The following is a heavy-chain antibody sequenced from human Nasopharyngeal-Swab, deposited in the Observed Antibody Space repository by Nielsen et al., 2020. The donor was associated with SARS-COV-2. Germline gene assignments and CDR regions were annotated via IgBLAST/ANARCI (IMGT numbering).Heavy chain of an antibody. D-gene: IGHD6-19*01. J-gene: IGHJ4*02. CDR1: GFTFSSYA. CDR2: ISGSGGST. V-gene: IGHV3-23*01. Sequence: GESLKISCAASGFTFSSYAMSWVRQAPGKGLEWVSAISGSGGSTYYADSVKGRFTISRDNSKNTLYLQMNSLRAEDTAVYYCARDQTVAGYDFDYWGQGTLVTVSP. CDR3: ARDQTVAGYDFDY.